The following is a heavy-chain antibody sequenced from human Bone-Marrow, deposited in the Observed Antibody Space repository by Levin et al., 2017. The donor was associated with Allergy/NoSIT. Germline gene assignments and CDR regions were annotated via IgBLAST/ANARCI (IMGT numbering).Heavy chain of an antibody. CDR1: GFPFGTFG. CDR2: ISSDGSNE. V-gene: IGHV3-30*18. J-gene: IGHJ6*02. CDR3: AKGDVDIGMVLYSGMDV. D-gene: IGHD5-18*01. Sequence: GESLKISCAASGFPFGTFGMHWVRQNPGKGLAWVALISSDGSNEYYVDSVKGRFTISRDNSKNTLYLQMNSLRAEDSAVYYCAKGDVDIGMVLYSGMDVWGQGTTVTVSS.